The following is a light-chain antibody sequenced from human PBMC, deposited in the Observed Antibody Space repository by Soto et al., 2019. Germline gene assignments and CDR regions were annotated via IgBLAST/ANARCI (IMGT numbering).Light chain of an antibody. CDR2: DAS. J-gene: IGKJ4*01. CDR1: QSISSW. CDR3: QQYDSYPLT. Sequence: DIQMTQSPSTLSASVGDRVTITCRASQSISSWLAWDQQKPGQAPKLLIYDASSLDSGVPSRFSGSGSGTEFTLTITSLQPDDFATYYCQQYDSYPLTFGGGTRVEIK. V-gene: IGKV1-5*01.